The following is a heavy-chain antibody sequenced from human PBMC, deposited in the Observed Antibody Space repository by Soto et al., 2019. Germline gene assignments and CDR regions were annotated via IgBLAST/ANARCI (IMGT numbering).Heavy chain of an antibody. Sequence: GASVKVSCKASGYTFTGYYMHWVRQAPGQGLEWMGWINPNSGGTNYAQKFQGRVTMTRDTTISTAYMELSRLRSDDTAVYYCARVLSSGWIGEYYFDYWGQGTLVTVSS. D-gene: IGHD6-19*01. V-gene: IGHV1-2*02. CDR2: INPNSGGT. CDR3: ARVLSSGWIGEYYFDY. CDR1: GYTFTGYY. J-gene: IGHJ4*02.